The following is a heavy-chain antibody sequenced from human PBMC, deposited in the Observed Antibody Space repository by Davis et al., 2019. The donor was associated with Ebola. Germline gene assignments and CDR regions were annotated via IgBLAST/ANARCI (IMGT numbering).Heavy chain of an antibody. D-gene: IGHD3-22*01. V-gene: IGHV3-23*01. J-gene: IGHJ4*02. CDR1: GFTFSSYA. CDR3: ARDGWEGSSGYYYGYYFDY. CDR2: ISGSGGST. Sequence: GESLKISCAASGFTFSSYAMSWVRQAPGKGLEWISIISGSGGSTYYADSVKGRFTISRDNSKNTLYLQMNSLRAEDTAVYYCARDGWEGSSGYYYGYYFDYWGQGTLVTVSS.